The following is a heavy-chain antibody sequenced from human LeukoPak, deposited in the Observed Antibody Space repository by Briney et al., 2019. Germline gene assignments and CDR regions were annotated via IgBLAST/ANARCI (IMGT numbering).Heavy chain of an antibody. Sequence: PGGSLRLSCAASGFTFSSYAMSWVRQAPGKGLEWVSGISGSGGGTYYADSVKGRCTISRDNSKNTLYLQMNSLRAEDTAVYYCAKGMSATGGYLELDYWGQGTLVTVSS. CDR3: AKGMSATGGYLELDY. CDR1: GFTFSSYA. J-gene: IGHJ4*02. CDR2: ISGSGGGT. V-gene: IGHV3-23*01. D-gene: IGHD2-8*02.